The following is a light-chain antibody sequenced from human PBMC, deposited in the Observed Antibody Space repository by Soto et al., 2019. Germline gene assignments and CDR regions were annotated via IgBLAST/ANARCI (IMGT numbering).Light chain of an antibody. V-gene: IGKV1-33*01. Sequence: DIQMTQSPSSLSASVGDRVTITCQASQYISNYLNWYQQKPGKAPKLLIYDASNLETGVPSRFSGSGSRTDFTFTISSLQPEDIATYYCQQYDNLLSFGPGTKVDIK. CDR1: QYISNY. CDR2: DAS. J-gene: IGKJ3*01. CDR3: QQYDNLLS.